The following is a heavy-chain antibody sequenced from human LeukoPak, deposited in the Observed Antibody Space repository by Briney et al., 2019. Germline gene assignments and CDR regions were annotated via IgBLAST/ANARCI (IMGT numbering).Heavy chain of an antibody. Sequence: GRSLRLSCAASGFTFDDYAMHWVRQAPGKGLEWVSGISWNSGSIGYADSVKGRFTISRDNAKNSLYLQMNSLRAEDTALHYCAKAPAYYYDSSGAFDIWGQGTMVTVSS. CDR1: GFTFDDYA. J-gene: IGHJ3*02. V-gene: IGHV3-9*01. CDR3: AKAPAYYYDSSGAFDI. CDR2: ISWNSGSI. D-gene: IGHD3-22*01.